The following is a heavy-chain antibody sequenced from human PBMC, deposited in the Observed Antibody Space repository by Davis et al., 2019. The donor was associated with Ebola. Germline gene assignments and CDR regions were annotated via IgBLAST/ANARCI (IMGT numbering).Heavy chain of an antibody. CDR2: IYYSGST. CDR1: GGSISSYY. CDR3: ARGTGDPAIGLLQN. J-gene: IGHJ1*01. Sequence: SETLSLTCTVSGGSISSYYWSWIRQPPGKGLAWIGYIYYSGSTNYNPSLKSRVTISVDTSKNQFSLKLSSVTAADTAVYYCARGTGDPAIGLLQNWGQGTLVTVSS. V-gene: IGHV4-59*01. D-gene: IGHD3-10*01.